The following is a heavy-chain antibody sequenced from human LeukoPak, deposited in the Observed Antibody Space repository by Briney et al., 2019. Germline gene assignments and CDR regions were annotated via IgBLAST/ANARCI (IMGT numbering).Heavy chain of an antibody. D-gene: IGHD2-15*01. CDR3: ARGRYCSADICTGGDSFDI. CDR1: GGSISGNY. Sequence: PSETLSLTCTVSGGSISGNYWSWIRQPPGQGLEWIAYIHSSGYTNYNPSLKSRVTISVDTSNNQFSLKLRSVTAADTAVYYCARGRYCSADICTGGDSFDIWGQGTMVSVSP. J-gene: IGHJ3*02. CDR2: IHSSGYT. V-gene: IGHV4-4*09.